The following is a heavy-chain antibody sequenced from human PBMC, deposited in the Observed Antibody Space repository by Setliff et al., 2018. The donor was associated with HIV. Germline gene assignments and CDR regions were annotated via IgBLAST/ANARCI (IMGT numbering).Heavy chain of an antibody. D-gene: IGHD3-22*01. CDR3: ASRVYYYDSSGYLREEGFDP. J-gene: IGHJ5*02. CDR1: DGSISNSRYY. V-gene: IGHV4-39*01. Sequence: SETLSLTCTVSDGSISNSRYYWSWIRQPPGKGLEWIGSIYYSGSTYYNPSLTSRVTISVDTSKNQFSLKLSSVTAADAAVYYCASRVYYYDSSGYLREEGFDPWGQGTLVTVSS. CDR2: IYYSGST.